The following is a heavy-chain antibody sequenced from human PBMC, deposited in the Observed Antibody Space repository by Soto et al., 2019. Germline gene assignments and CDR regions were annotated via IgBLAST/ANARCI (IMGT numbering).Heavy chain of an antibody. CDR3: ARRYGGNFDY. J-gene: IGHJ4*02. V-gene: IGHV4-59*01. D-gene: IGHD1-26*01. CDR2: IYYSGST. Sequence: SETLSLTCTVSGGSISSYYWSWIRQPPGKGLEWIGYIYYSGSTNYNASLKSRVTISVDTSKNQFSLKLSSVTAADTAVYYCARRYGGNFDYWGQGTLVTVSS. CDR1: GGSISSYY.